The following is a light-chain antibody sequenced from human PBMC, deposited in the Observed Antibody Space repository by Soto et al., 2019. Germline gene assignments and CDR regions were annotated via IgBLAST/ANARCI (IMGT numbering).Light chain of an antibody. CDR1: QSISSSY. Sequence: EIVLTQSPGTLSLSPGERATLSCRASQSISSSYLAWYQQKPGQAPRLLIYGASSRASGFPNRFSGSGSGTDFTLTISRLEPEDFAVYYCQHYGSSLSITFGQRTRLEIK. J-gene: IGKJ5*01. V-gene: IGKV3-20*01. CDR3: QHYGSSLSIT. CDR2: GAS.